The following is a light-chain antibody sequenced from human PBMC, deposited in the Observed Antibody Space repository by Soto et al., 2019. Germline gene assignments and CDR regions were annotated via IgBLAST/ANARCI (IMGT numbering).Light chain of an antibody. J-gene: IGKJ1*01. Sequence: EIVVTQSPATLSVSPGERATLSCRASQSVSSNLAWYQQKPGQAPRLLIYGASTRATGIPARFSGSGSGTEFTLTISSLQSEDFAVHYCQQYNNGPPWTFGQGTKV. CDR3: QQYNNGPPWT. CDR2: GAS. V-gene: IGKV3-15*01. CDR1: QSVSSN.